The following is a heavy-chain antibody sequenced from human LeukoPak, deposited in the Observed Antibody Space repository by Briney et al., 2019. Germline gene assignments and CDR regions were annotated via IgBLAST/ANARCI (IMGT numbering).Heavy chain of an antibody. D-gene: IGHD4-17*01. V-gene: IGHV3-49*04. J-gene: IGHJ4*02. Sequence: GGSLRLSCTGSGFNFGDYGLSWVRQAPGKGLEWIGFIRRRANDGTTEYAASVKGRFTMSRDDSKSIVYLQMNGLQTEDTALYYCTRADGDYDHHFFDYWGQGTQVIVSS. CDR1: GFNFGDYG. CDR2: IRRRANDGTT. CDR3: TRADGDYDHHFFDY.